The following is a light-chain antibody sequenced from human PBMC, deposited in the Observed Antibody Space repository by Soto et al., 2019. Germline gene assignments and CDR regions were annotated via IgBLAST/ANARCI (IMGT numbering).Light chain of an antibody. CDR3: QQYNNWWGT. Sequence: EIVLTQSPGTLSLSPGEGATLSCRASQSVSSTYLAWYQQKAGQAPRLLIYGASSGATGIPDRFSGSGSGTDFTLTISSLQSEDFAVYYCQQYNNWWGTFGQGTKVDIK. J-gene: IGKJ1*01. V-gene: IGKV3-20*01. CDR1: QSVSSTY. CDR2: GAS.